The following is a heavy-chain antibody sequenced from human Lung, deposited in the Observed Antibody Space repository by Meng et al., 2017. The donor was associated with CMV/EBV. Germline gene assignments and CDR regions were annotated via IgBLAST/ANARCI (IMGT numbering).Heavy chain of an antibody. V-gene: IGHV3-66*02. Sequence: GGSLRLXCAASGLTVNNNFLTWVRQGPGKGLEWVSAMYSGGSTYYTDSVKGRFTISRDSSKNTLYLQMNSLRAEDTAVYYCVKDFPGDCYPLCYYFSHGMDVWGQGTTVTVSS. CDR2: MYSGGST. CDR1: GLTVNNNF. J-gene: IGHJ6*02. D-gene: IGHD2-21*02. CDR3: VKDFPGDCYPLCYYFSHGMDV.